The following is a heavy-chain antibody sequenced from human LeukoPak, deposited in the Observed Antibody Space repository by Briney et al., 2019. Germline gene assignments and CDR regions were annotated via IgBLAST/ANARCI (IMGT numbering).Heavy chain of an antibody. V-gene: IGHV3-9*01. CDR2: ISWNSGSI. Sequence: GRSLRLSCAASGFTFDDYAMHWVRQAPGKGLEWVSGISWNSGSIGYADSVKGRFTISRDNAKNSLYLQMNSLRAGDTALYYCAKDKGYSYGLNYFDYWGQGTLVTVSS. CDR1: GFTFDDYA. CDR3: AKDKGYSYGLNYFDY. J-gene: IGHJ4*02. D-gene: IGHD5-18*01.